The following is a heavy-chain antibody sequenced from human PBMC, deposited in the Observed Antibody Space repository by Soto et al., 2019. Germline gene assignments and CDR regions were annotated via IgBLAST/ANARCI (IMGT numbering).Heavy chain of an antibody. CDR2: IYPGDSDT. CDR1: GYSFTNYW. V-gene: IGHV5-51*01. Sequence: GESLKISCKATGYSFTNYWIGWVRQMPGKGLEWMGTIYPGDSDTRYGPAFEGQVTISADKSITTAYLQWSSLKASDTAVYFCARRGQYCTSKICLALYYYTLDVWGQGTRATVSS. D-gene: IGHD2-2*01. J-gene: IGHJ6*02. CDR3: ARRGQYCTSKICLALYYYTLDV.